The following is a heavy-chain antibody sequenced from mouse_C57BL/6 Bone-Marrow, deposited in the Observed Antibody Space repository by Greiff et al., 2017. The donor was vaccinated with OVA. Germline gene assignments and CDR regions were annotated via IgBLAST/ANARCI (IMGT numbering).Heavy chain of an antibody. V-gene: IGHV5-9*01. CDR2: ISGGGGNT. CDR3: ARHSFLTGTDFDY. CDR1: GFTFSSYT. Sequence: EVKLVESGGGLVKPGGSLKLSCAASGFTFSSYTMSWVRQTPEKRLAWVATISGGGGNTYYPDSVKGRFTISRDTAKNTLYLQMSSLRSEDTALYYCARHSFLTGTDFDYWGQGTTLTVSS. D-gene: IGHD4-1*01. J-gene: IGHJ2*01.